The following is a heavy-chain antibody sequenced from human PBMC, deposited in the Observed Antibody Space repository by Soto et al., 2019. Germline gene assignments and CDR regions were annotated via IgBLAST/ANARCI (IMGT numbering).Heavy chain of an antibody. Sequence: GGSLRLSCAASGFTFSSYSMNWVRQAPGKGLEWVSSISSSSSYIYYADSVKGRFTISRDNAKNSLYLQMNSLRAEDTAVYYCAREMDEITINWFDPWGQGTLVTVSS. CDR2: ISSSSSYI. CDR3: AREMDEITINWFDP. J-gene: IGHJ5*02. CDR1: GFTFSSYS. D-gene: IGHD1-20*01. V-gene: IGHV3-21*01.